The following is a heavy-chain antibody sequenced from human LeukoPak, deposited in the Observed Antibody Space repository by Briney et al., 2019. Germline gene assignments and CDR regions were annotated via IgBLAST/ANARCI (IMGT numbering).Heavy chain of an antibody. D-gene: IGHD3-9*01. J-gene: IGHJ5*02. Sequence: GESLKISCKGSGYSFTSYWNVCVRHMPGEGLEGMGNFYPGDCDTRYSPYLQGQVTISADKSIRTAYLQWRSLKASDTAMYYCARHSMPWQLRYHKAGGLNWFDPWGQGTLVTVSS. CDR1: GYSFTSYW. V-gene: IGHV5-51*01. CDR3: ARHSMPWQLRYHKAGGLNWFDP. CDR2: FYPGDCDT.